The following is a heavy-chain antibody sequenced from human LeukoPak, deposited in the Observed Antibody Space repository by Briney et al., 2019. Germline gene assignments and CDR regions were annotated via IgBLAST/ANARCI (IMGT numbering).Heavy chain of an antibody. Sequence: SETLSLTCTASGGSISSSSYYWGWIRQPPGKGLEWIGSIYYSGSTYYNPSLKSRVTISEDTSKNQFSLKLSSVTAADTAVYYCARRGSRGVVVDPWGQGTLVTVSS. CDR3: ARRGSRGVVVDP. J-gene: IGHJ5*02. D-gene: IGHD2-2*01. V-gene: IGHV4-39*01. CDR2: IYYSGST. CDR1: GGSISSSSYY.